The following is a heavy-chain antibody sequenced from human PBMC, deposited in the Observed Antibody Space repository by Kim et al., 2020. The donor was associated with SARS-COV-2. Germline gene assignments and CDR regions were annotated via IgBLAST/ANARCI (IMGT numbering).Heavy chain of an antibody. J-gene: IGHJ6*02. Sequence: GGSLRLSCAASGFTFDDYSMHWVRQAPVKGLEWVSGISWNSGSIGYAYAVKGRFTISRDNAKNSLYLQMNSLRAEDTALYYCAKIRWDFTDYGMDVWGQGTTVTVSS. CDR2: ISWNSGSI. D-gene: IGHD2-8*02. CDR1: GFTFDDYS. V-gene: IGHV3-9*01. CDR3: AKIRWDFTDYGMDV.